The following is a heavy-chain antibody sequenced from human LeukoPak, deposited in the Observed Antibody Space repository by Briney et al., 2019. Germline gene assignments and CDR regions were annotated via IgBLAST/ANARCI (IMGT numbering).Heavy chain of an antibody. Sequence: ASVKVSCKASGFTFTSSAVQWVRQARGQGLEWIGWIVVGSGNTNYAQKFQERVTITRDMSTSTAYMELSSLRSEDTAVYYCAAIVGATEHRDYWGQGTLVTVSS. CDR3: AAIVGATEHRDY. J-gene: IGHJ4*02. V-gene: IGHV1-58*01. CDR2: IVVGSGNT. D-gene: IGHD1-26*01. CDR1: GFTFTSSA.